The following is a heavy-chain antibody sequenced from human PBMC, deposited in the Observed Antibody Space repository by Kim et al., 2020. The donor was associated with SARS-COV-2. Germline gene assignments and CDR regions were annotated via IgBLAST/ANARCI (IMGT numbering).Heavy chain of an antibody. J-gene: IGHJ6*02. CDR3: AREGPGYYYYYGMDV. Sequence: PSFQGKVTISADKSISTAYLQWSSLKASDTAMYYCAREGPGYYYYYGMDVWGQGTTVTVSS. V-gene: IGHV5-51*01.